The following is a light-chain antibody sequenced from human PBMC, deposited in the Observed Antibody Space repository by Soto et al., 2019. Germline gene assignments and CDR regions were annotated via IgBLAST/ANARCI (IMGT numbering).Light chain of an antibody. CDR3: FSYTSSSTYV. V-gene: IGLV2-14*01. J-gene: IGLJ1*01. CDR1: SSDIGAYNH. Sequence: QSALTQPASVSGSPGQSITISCTCTSSDIGAYNHVSWYQQHPDRAPTLIIYEVSNRPSEISNRFSASKSGNTASLTISGLQAEDETDYYCFSYTSSSTYVFGTGTKLTVL. CDR2: EVS.